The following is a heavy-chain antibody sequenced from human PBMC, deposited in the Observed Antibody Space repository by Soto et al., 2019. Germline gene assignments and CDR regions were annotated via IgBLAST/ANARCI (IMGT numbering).Heavy chain of an antibody. CDR2: IKQDGSEK. CDR1: GFTFSSYW. CDR3: ARGTKMATIPYYYYYYGMDV. Sequence: GGSLRLSCAASGFTFSSYWMSWVRQAPGKGLEWVANIKQDGSEKYYVDSVKGRFTISRDNAKNSLYLQMNSLRAEDTAVYYCARGTKMATIPYYYYYYGMDVWGQGTTVTVSS. D-gene: IGHD5-12*01. J-gene: IGHJ6*02. V-gene: IGHV3-7*05.